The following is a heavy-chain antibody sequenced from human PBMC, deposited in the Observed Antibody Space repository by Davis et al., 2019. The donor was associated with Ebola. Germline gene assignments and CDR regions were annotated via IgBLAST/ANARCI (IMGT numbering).Heavy chain of an antibody. J-gene: IGHJ3*01. CDR1: SGSISGYY. Sequence: GSLRLSCTVSSGSISGYYWSWIRQPPGKGLEWIGYIHYGGTTNYNPSLKSRVTISVDTSRNQFSLRLSSVTAADTAVYHCARHSPASAFDLWGQGTMITVSS. CDR3: ARHSPASAFDL. CDR2: IHYGGTT. V-gene: IGHV4-59*08.